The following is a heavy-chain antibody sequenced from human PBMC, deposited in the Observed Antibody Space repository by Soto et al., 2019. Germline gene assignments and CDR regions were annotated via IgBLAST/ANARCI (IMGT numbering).Heavy chain of an antibody. CDR3: ARSRHGSGSYTHFYYGFDV. J-gene: IGHJ6*02. D-gene: IGHD3-10*01. CDR2: ISFDGSTE. CDR1: GFTFISYA. V-gene: IGHV3-30-3*01. Sequence: QVQLAESGGGVVQPGRSLRLSCAASGFTFISYAMHWVRQAPGKGLVWVAVISFDGSTEYYADSVKGRFTISRDNSKNTVYLKMNLLMSKDRAVYYGARSRHGSGSYTHFYYGFDVWGQGTTVTVSS.